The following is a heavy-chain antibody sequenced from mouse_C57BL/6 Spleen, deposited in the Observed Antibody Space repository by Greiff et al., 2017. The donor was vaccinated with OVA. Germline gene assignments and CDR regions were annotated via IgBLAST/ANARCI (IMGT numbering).Heavy chain of an antibody. CDR1: GYSFTGYY. J-gene: IGHJ4*01. CDR2: INPSTGGT. V-gene: IGHV1-42*01. D-gene: IGHD3-1*01. CDR3: ARRGLRDYYAMDY. Sequence: VQLKQSGPELVKPGASVKISCKASGYSFTGYYMNWVKQSPEKSLEWIGEINPSTGGTTYNQKFKAKATLTVDKSSSTAYMQLKSLTSEDSAVYYCARRGLRDYYAMDYWGQGTSVTVSS.